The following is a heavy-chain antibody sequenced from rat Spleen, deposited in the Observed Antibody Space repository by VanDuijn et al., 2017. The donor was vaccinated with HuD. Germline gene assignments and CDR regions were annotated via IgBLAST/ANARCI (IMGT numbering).Heavy chain of an antibody. CDR2: MKYDGDT. CDR1: GFSLMDYS. Sequence: QVQLKESGPGLVQPSQTLSLTCTVSGFSLMDYSVHWVRQPPGKGLEWMGRMKYDGDTYYNSALKSRLSISRDTSKSQVFLEMSSLQTEDTALYFCTREGSNNWGAFAYWGQGTLVTVSS. V-gene: IGHV2S30*01. J-gene: IGHJ3*01. CDR3: TREGSNNWGAFAY. D-gene: IGHD1-10*01.